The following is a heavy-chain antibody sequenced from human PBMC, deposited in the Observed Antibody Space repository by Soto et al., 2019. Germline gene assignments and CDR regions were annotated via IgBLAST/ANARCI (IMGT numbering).Heavy chain of an antibody. D-gene: IGHD3-10*01. V-gene: IGHV3-11*05. J-gene: IGHJ4*02. CDR3: ARGDYYYGSGSYPAPVGY. CDR1: GFTFSDYY. CDR2: ISSSSSYT. Sequence: QVQLVESGGGLVKPGGSLRLSCAASGFTFSDYYMSWIRQAPGKGLEWVSYISSSSSYTNYADAVKGRFTISRDNAKNSRYLHMNRLSAEVTAVYCCARGDYYYGSGSYPAPVGYWGQGTLVTVSS.